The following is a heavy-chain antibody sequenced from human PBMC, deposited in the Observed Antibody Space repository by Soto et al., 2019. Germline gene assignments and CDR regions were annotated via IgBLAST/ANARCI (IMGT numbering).Heavy chain of an antibody. CDR2: IVVGTGNT. Sequence: ASVKVSCTASGLTFIDSAVQWVRQTRGHRLEWIGWIVVGTGNTNYAQEFQGRVTITRDMSTNTVYMELSSLRSDDTAIYYCARMATFGSLNWFDPWGQGTLVTVSS. CDR3: ARMATFGSLNWFDP. J-gene: IGHJ5*02. V-gene: IGHV1-58*01. D-gene: IGHD3-16*01. CDR1: GLTFIDSA.